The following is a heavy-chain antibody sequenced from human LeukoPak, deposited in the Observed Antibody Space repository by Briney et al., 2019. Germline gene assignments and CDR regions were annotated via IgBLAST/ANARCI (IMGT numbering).Heavy chain of an antibody. CDR2: IYSGGSA. V-gene: IGHV3-53*01. CDR3: AGMYSSTYYFDY. D-gene: IGHD6-6*01. CDR1: GFTVSNNY. Sequence: GSLRLSCAASGFTVSNNYMSWVRQAPGKGLEWVSVIYSGGSAYYADSVKGRFTISRDNSKNTLYLQMNSLRAEDTAVYYCAGMYSSTYYFDYWGQGTLVTVSS. J-gene: IGHJ4*02.